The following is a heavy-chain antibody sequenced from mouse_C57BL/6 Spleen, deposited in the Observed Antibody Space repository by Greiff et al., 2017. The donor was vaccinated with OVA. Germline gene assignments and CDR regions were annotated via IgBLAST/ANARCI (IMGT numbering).Heavy chain of an antibody. CDR3: ARRWLPYYYAMDY. Sequence: EVQLQESGPELVKPGASVKIPCKASGYTFTDYNMDWVKQSHGKSLEWIGDINPNNGGTIYNQKFKGKATLTVDKSSSTAYMELRSLTSEDTAVYYCARRWLPYYYAMDYWGQGTSVTVSS. V-gene: IGHV1-18*01. CDR1: GYTFTDYN. CDR2: INPNNGGT. D-gene: IGHD2-2*01. J-gene: IGHJ4*01.